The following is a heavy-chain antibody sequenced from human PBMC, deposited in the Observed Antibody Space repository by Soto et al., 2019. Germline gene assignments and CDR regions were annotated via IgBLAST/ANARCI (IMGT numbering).Heavy chain of an antibody. J-gene: IGHJ6*03. D-gene: IGHD6-13*01. Sequence: GGSLRLSCAASGFTFSSYGMHWVRQAPGKGLEWVAVIWYDGSNKYYADSVKGRFTISRDNSKNTLYLQMNSLRAEDTAVYYCARDPLAAAAGGYYYYYMDVWGKGTTVTVSS. V-gene: IGHV3-33*01. CDR1: GFTFSSYG. CDR3: ARDPLAAAAGGYYYYYMDV. CDR2: IWYDGSNK.